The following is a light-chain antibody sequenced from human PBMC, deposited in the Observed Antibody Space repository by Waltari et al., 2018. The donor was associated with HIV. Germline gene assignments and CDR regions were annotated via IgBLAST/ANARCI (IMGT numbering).Light chain of an antibody. J-gene: IGKJ1*01. CDR3: QHHDNWPPWT. V-gene: IGKV3-15*01. CDR2: GAS. Sequence: ELLLTQSPCSLSVSPGERATLSCRASQSAGNSLAWHQHKPGEAARQLIYGASTRADGSPPRFSGSGSGKTVTLTISRMQHEDFAVYYCQHHDNWPPWTFGQGTKVEIK. CDR1: QSAGNS.